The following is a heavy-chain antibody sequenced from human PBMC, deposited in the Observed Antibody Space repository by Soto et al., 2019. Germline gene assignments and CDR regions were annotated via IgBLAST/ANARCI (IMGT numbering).Heavy chain of an antibody. CDR1: GGPIRSSSHY. Sequence: PSETLSLTCTVSGGPIRSSSHYWGWIRQSPGTGQEWIGSIDESGDSYYNPSLKSRVTISVDTSKNQFSLKLISVTGADSAIYYCAREGGYVDYWGQGTLVTVSS. CDR3: AREGGYVDY. J-gene: IGHJ4*02. V-gene: IGHV4-39*02. CDR2: IDESGDS. D-gene: IGHD1-1*01.